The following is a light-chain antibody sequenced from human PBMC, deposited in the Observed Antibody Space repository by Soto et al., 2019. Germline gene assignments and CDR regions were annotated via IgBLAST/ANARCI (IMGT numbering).Light chain of an antibody. CDR1: QSVSSSY. CDR3: QPYGSSQT. J-gene: IGKJ1*01. CDR2: GAS. V-gene: IGKV3-20*01. Sequence: EIVLTQSPGTLSLSPGERATLSCRASQSVSSSYLAWYQHKPGQAPRLLIYGASSRATGIPDRFSGSGSGTDFTLTISGLEPEDFAVYYCQPYGSSQTFGQGTKVDIK.